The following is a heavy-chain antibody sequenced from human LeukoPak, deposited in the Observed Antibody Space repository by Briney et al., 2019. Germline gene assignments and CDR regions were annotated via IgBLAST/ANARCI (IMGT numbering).Heavy chain of an antibody. CDR1: GGTFSSYA. Sequence: SVKVSCKASGGTFSSYAISWVRQAPGQGLEWMGRIIPILGIANYAQKFQGRVTITADKSTNTAYMELSSLRSEDTAVYYCASPGPGVVVAPFDYWGQGTLVTVSS. CDR2: IIPILGIA. V-gene: IGHV1-69*04. J-gene: IGHJ4*02. D-gene: IGHD2-21*01. CDR3: ASPGPGVVVAPFDY.